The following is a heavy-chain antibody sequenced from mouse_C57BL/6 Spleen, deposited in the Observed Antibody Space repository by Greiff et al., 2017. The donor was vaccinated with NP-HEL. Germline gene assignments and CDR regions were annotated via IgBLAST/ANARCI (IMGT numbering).Heavy chain of an antibody. V-gene: IGHV1-62-2*01. CDR2: FYPGSGSI. CDR3: ARHEDHYYGSPLYYAMDY. Sequence: VKLVESGAELVKPGASVKLSCKASGYTFTEYTIHWVKQRSGQGLEWIGWFYPGSGSIKYNEKFKDKATLTADKSSSTVYMELSRLTSEDSAVYFCARHEDHYYGSPLYYAMDYWGQGTSVTVSS. D-gene: IGHD1-1*01. J-gene: IGHJ4*01. CDR1: GYTFTEYT.